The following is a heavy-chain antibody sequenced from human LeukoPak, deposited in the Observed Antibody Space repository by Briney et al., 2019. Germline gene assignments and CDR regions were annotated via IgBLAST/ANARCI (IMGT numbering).Heavy chain of an antibody. J-gene: IGHJ4*02. CDR3: ARHTTYRDYFDY. Sequence: SETLSLTCTVSGGSISSYYWSWLRQPPGKGLEWIGHIYHSGSTNYNPSLKSRATISADTSKNQLPLNLSAVTAADSAVYHCARHTTYRDYFDYWGQGTLVTVSS. CDR2: IYHSGST. V-gene: IGHV4-59*08. D-gene: IGHD1-26*01. CDR1: GGSISSYY.